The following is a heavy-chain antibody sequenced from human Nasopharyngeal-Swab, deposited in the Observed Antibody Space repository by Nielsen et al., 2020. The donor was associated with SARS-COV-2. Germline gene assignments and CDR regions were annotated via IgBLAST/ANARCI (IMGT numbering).Heavy chain of an antibody. CDR3: ARARLRRRDYITMVRGVVPYGMDV. V-gene: IGHV1-46*01. CDR2: INPSGGST. J-gene: IGHJ6*02. D-gene: IGHD3-10*01. Sequence: ASVKVSCKASGYTFTSYSMHWVRQAPGQGLEWMGIINPSGGSTSYAQKFQGRVTMTRDTSTRTVYMELSSLRSEDTAVYYCARARLRRRDYITMVRGVVPYGMDVWGQGTTVTASS. CDR1: GYTFTSYS.